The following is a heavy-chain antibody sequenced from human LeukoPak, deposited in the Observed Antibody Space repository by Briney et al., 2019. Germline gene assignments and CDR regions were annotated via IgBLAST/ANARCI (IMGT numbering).Heavy chain of an antibody. V-gene: IGHV3-11*06. CDR1: GFSFRDRY. CDR2: ISPNSDNI. J-gene: IGHJ4*02. CDR3: ARDLGSGYSYGYLTSRAFDY. D-gene: IGHD5-18*01. Sequence: PGGSLRLSCAATGFSFRDRYMSWIRQAPGKGMEWVAYISPNSDNIHYADSVKGRFTISRDNSKNTLYLQMNSLRAEDTAVYYCARDLGSGYSYGYLTSRAFDYWGQGTLVTVSS.